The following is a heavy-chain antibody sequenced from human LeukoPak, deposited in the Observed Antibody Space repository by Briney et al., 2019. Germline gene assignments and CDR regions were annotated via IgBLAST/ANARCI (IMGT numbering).Heavy chain of an antibody. V-gene: IGHV4-59*01. CDR2: IYYSGST. CDR1: GGSIGNYY. CDR3: ARAGTNWSSGCYFDY. J-gene: IGHJ4*02. Sequence: KPSETLSLTCTVSGGSIGNYYWSWIRQPPGKGLECLGYIYYSGSTNYSPSLRSRLTMSLDTSKNQFSLKLSSVTAADTAVYYCARAGTNWSSGCYFDYWGQGALVTVSS. D-gene: IGHD1-1*01.